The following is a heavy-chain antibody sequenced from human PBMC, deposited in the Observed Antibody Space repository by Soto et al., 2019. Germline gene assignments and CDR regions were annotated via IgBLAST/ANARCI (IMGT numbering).Heavy chain of an antibody. CDR3: ARATYYSNYDAYNWFDP. J-gene: IGHJ5*02. Sequence: SVKVSCKASGGTFSSYAISWVRQAPGQGLEWMGGIIPIFGTANYAQKFQGRVTITADESTSTAYMELSSLRSEDTAVYYCARATYYSNYDAYNWFDPWGQGTLVTVSS. D-gene: IGHD4-4*01. CDR2: IIPIFGTA. V-gene: IGHV1-69*13. CDR1: GGTFSSYA.